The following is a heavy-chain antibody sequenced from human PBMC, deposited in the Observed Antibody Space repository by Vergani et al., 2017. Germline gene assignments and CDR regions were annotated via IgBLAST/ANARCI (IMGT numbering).Heavy chain of an antibody. CDR2: VIYSGNT. Sequence: VQLVESGGGLVQPGGSLRLSCAASGFTVSSNYMSWVRQAPGKGLEWIGSVIYSGNTNYDPSLKSRVTISVDTSKNQFSLKLSSVTAADTAVYYCARDSGGYVWGSYEAWFDPWGQGTLVTVSS. D-gene: IGHD3-16*01. CDR1: GFTVSSNY. CDR3: ARDSGGYVWGSYEAWFDP. J-gene: IGHJ5*02. V-gene: IGHV4-59*02.